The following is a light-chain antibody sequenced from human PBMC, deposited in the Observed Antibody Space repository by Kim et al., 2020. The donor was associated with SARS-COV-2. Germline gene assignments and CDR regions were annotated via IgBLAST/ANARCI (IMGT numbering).Light chain of an antibody. J-gene: IGLJ2*01. CDR3: NSRDSNDNVV. CDR1: SLRSYY. V-gene: IGLV3-19*01. Sequence: SSELTQDPAVSVALGQTVRITCQGDSLRSYYATWYQQKPGQAPIVVIYGKNNRPSRIPDRFSGSSSGNTASLTITGTQAGDEADYYCNSRDSNDNVVFGGGTKVTVL. CDR2: GKN.